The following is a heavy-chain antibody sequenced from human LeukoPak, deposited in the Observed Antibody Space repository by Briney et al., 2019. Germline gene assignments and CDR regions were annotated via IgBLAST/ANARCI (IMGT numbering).Heavy chain of an antibody. D-gene: IGHD3-3*01. CDR3: ARGKSITIFGVVIPENYYYYYMDV. V-gene: IGHV4-4*07. Sequence: TSETLSLTCTVSGGSISSYYWSWIRQPAGKGLEWIGRIYTSGSTNYNPSLKSRVTMSVDTPKNQFSLKLSSVTAADTAVYYCARGKSITIFGVVIPENYYYYYMDVWGKGTTVTVSS. CDR1: GGSISSYY. J-gene: IGHJ6*03. CDR2: IYTSGST.